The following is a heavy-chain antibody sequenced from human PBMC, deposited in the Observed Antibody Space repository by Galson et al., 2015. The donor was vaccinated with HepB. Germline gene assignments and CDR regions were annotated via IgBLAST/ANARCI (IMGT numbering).Heavy chain of an antibody. V-gene: IGHV4-4*07. CDR3: AREQRGSYYVRAFDY. D-gene: IGHD1-26*01. Sequence: SETLSLTCAVSGGSISTYYWSWIRQPAGKGLEWIGRIYATGSTNYNPSLKSRVTMSVDTSKNQFSLKLSSVTAADTAVYYCAREQRGSYYVRAFDYWGLGTLVTVSS. CDR1: GGSISTYY. J-gene: IGHJ4*02. CDR2: IYATGST.